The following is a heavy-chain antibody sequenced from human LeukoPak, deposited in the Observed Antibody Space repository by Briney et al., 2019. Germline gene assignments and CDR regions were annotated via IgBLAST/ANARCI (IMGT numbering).Heavy chain of an antibody. Sequence: GGSLRLSCAASGFTFTSYIMSWVRRAPGKGLEWVSAISGSGGSTYYADSVKGRFTISSDNSKNTLYLQMNSLRAEDTAVYYCAKRGAEVGATVAPGDYWGQGTLVTVSS. CDR1: GFTFTSYI. CDR2: ISGSGGST. CDR3: AKRGAEVGATVAPGDY. V-gene: IGHV3-23*01. J-gene: IGHJ4*02. D-gene: IGHD1-26*01.